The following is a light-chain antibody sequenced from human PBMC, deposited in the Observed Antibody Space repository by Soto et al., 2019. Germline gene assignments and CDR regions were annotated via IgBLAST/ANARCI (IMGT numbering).Light chain of an antibody. V-gene: IGKV3-15*01. CDR1: QSINSN. CDR3: QQYNNWPLT. CDR2: GAS. Sequence: EIVMTQSPATLSVSPGERATLSCRASQSINSNLAWYQQKLGQAPRLLIYGASSRATGIPARFSGSGSGTEFTLTISSLQYEDFAVYYCQQYNNWPLTFGGGTKVEIK. J-gene: IGKJ4*01.